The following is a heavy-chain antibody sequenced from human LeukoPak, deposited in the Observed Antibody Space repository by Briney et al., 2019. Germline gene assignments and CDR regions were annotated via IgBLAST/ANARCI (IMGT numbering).Heavy chain of an antibody. CDR3: ARQGDYGDYPGY. CDR2: IYCSGST. J-gene: IGHJ4*02. CDR1: GGSISSSSYY. Sequence: PSETLSLTCTVSGGSISSSSYYWGWIRQPPGKGLEWIGSIYCSGSTYYNPSLKSRVTISVDTSKNQFSLKLSSVTAADTAVYYCARQGDYGDYPGYWGQGTLVTVSS. V-gene: IGHV4-39*01. D-gene: IGHD4-17*01.